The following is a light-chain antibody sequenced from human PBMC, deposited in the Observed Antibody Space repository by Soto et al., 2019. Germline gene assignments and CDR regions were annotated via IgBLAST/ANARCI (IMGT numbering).Light chain of an antibody. CDR2: LNSDGSH. J-gene: IGLJ7*01. V-gene: IGLV4-69*01. CDR1: SGHSSYA. Sequence: QLVLTQSPSASASLGASVKLTCTLSSGHSSYAIAWHQQQPEKGPRYLMKLNSDGSHSKGDGIPDRFSGSSSGAERYVTISGLQYEDEADYYCQTWGTGPAVFGGGTQLTVL. CDR3: QTWGTGPAV.